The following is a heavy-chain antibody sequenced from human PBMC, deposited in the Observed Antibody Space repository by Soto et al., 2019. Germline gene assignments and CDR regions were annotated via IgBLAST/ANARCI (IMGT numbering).Heavy chain of an antibody. V-gene: IGHV4-4*07. CDR2: IFSTGAT. CDR3: AKAWAPTVNSFDP. J-gene: IGHJ5*02. Sequence: SETLSLTCTVSGDSISGFYWNWIRQPAGQGLEWIGRIFSTGATNFNPSLKSRVTMSVDTSKNQFSLKLTSVTAADTAMYYCAKAWAPTVNSFDPWGQGIMVSVSS. CDR1: GDSISGFY. D-gene: IGHD4-17*01.